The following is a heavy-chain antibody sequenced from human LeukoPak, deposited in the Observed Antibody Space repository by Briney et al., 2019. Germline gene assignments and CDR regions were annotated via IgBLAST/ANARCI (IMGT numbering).Heavy chain of an antibody. J-gene: IGHJ4*02. D-gene: IGHD2-8*01. V-gene: IGHV1-2*02. Sequence: ASVKVSFKSSGQAFTDYYMDVVGQAPGQGLEWMGWINPNSGGTNYAQKFQGRVTMTRDTSISTAYMLLSRLRSDDTAVYYCARAVRYYTHGVCYCADYWGQGTLVTVSS. CDR3: ARAVRYYTHGVCYCADY. CDR2: INPNSGGT. CDR1: GQAFTDYY.